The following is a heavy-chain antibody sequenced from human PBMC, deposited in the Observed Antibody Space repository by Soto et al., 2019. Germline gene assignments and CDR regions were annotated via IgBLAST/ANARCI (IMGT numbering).Heavy chain of an antibody. V-gene: IGHV3-23*01. D-gene: IGHD3-3*01. CDR2: ISGSGGST. CDR1: GFTFSSYA. J-gene: IGHJ4*02. CDR3: AKTTHYDFWSGPRIDY. Sequence: GGSLILSCAASGFTFSSYAMSWVRQAPGKGLEWVSAISGSGGSTYYADSVKGRFTISRDNSKNTLYLQMNSLRAEDTAVYYCAKTTHYDFWSGPRIDYWGQGTLVTVSS.